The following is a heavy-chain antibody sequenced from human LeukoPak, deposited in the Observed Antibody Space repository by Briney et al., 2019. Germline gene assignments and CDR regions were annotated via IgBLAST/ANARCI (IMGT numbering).Heavy chain of an antibody. CDR3: ARDGSGNFLPYFFDY. V-gene: IGHV1-69*05. Sequence: GASVTVSCKASGGTFSSYAISWVRQAPGQGLEWMGGIIPIFGTANYAQKFQGRVTITRDTSASTAYMELSSLRSEDTVVYYCARDGSGNFLPYFFDYWGQGALVTVSS. CDR2: IIPIFGTA. J-gene: IGHJ4*02. CDR1: GGTFSSYA. D-gene: IGHD3-10*01.